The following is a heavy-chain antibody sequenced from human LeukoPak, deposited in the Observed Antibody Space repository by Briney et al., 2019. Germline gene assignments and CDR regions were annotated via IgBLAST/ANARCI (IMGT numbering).Heavy chain of an antibody. Sequence: GRSLRLSCEASGFTFSTYGMHWVRQAPGKGLEWVALMSYDGSDKSYADSVKGRFTISRDNSKSTLYLQMDSLRGDDAAVYYCAKDRGYCSSTSCPYDAFDIWGQGTMVTVSS. D-gene: IGHD2-2*01. V-gene: IGHV3-30*18. CDR1: GFTFSTYG. CDR3: AKDRGYCSSTSCPYDAFDI. CDR2: MSYDGSDK. J-gene: IGHJ3*02.